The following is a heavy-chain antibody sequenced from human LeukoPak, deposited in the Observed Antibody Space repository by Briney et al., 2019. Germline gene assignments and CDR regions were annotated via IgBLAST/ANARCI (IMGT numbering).Heavy chain of an antibody. J-gene: IGHJ4*03. Sequence: SETLSLTCAVYGGSFSSYYWSWIRQSPGKGLEWIAEINHRGDTNYNPSVKSRVTISVDTSKNQISLKVTSLTAADTAVYYCARGPTISETGYFDYRGQGTLVTVSS. D-gene: IGHD1-1*01. CDR1: GGSFSSYY. V-gene: IGHV4-34*01. CDR2: INHRGDT. CDR3: ARGPTISETGYFDY.